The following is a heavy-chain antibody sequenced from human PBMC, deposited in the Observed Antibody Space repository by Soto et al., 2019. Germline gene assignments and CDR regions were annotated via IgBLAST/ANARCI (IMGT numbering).Heavy chain of an antibody. Sequence: PGGSLRLSCAASGFTFSSYGMHWVRQAPGKGLEWVAVIWYDGSNKYYADSVKGRFTISRDNSKNTLYLQMNSLRAEDTAVYYCATYYDSSGYQKDYWGQGTLVTV. CDR2: IWYDGSNK. J-gene: IGHJ4*02. V-gene: IGHV3-33*01. CDR1: GFTFSSYG. D-gene: IGHD3-22*01. CDR3: ATYYDSSGYQKDY.